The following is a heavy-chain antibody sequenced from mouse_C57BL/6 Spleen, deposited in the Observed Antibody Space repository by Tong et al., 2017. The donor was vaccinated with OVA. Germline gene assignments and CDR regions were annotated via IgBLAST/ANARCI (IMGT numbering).Heavy chain of an antibody. CDR3: ARQDLSYAFDV. J-gene: IGHJ1*03. CDR1: GFTFSSYA. Sequence: EVQLQESGGGLVKPGGSLKLSCAASGFTFSSYAMSWVRQTPEKRLEWVATISDGGSYTYYPDNVKGRFTISRDNAKNNLYLQMSSLKSEDTALYYCARQDLSYAFDVWGTGTTVTVSS. CDR2: ISDGGSYT. D-gene: IGHD1-1*01. V-gene: IGHV5-4*01.